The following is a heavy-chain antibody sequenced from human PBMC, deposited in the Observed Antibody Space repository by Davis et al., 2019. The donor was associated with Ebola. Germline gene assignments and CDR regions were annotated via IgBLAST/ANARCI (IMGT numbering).Heavy chain of an antibody. D-gene: IGHD3-10*01. Sequence: GESLKISCAASGFSFSTYAMSWVRQAPGKGLEWVAHIGSGVSRLYGDSVKGRFTISRDNSKNMLFLQMINLRVEDTAMYYCAKARGHPRENYFFDSWGQGVLATVAS. CDR1: GFSFSTYA. V-gene: IGHV3-23*03. CDR3: AKARGHPRENYFFDS. J-gene: IGHJ4*02. CDR2: IGSGVSR.